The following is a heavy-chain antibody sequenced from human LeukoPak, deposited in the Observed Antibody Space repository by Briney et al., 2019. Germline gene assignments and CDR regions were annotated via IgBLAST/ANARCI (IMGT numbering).Heavy chain of an antibody. J-gene: IGHJ3*02. Sequence: PETLSLTCTVSGGSISSYYWSWIRQPPGKGLEWIGYIYYSGSTNYNPSLKSRVTISVDTSKNQFSLKLSSVTAADTAVYYCARGSGLVRGGADAFDIWGQGTMVTVSS. V-gene: IGHV4-59*01. CDR3: ARGSGLVRGGADAFDI. CDR1: GGSISSYY. D-gene: IGHD3-10*01. CDR2: IYYSGST.